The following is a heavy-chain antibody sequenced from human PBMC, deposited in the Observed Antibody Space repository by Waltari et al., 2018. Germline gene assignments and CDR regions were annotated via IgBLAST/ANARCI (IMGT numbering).Heavy chain of an antibody. CDR1: GGTFSSYA. CDR2: IIPIFGTA. CDR3: ARSGGAHDYYGSGSELDY. Sequence: QVQLVQSGAEVKKPGSSVKVSCKASGGTFSSYAISWVRQAPGQGLEWMGRIIPIFGTANYAQKFQGRVTITADKSTSTAYMELSSLRSEDTAVYYCARSGGAHDYYGSGSELDYWGQGTLVTVSS. J-gene: IGHJ4*02. D-gene: IGHD3-10*01. V-gene: IGHV1-69*08.